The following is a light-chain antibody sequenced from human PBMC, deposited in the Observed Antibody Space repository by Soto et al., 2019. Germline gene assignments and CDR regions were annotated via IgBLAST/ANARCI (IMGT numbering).Light chain of an antibody. CDR2: GAS. V-gene: IGKV1-27*01. CDR3: QKYDSAPLT. Sequence: DIQMTQSPSSLTASVGDRVPISCRASQGFSNSLAWYQQKPGKVPTLLIYGASILQSGVPSRFSGSGSGTEFTLTISSLQPEDVATYYCQKYDSAPLTFGGGTKVEIK. CDR1: QGFSNS. J-gene: IGKJ4*01.